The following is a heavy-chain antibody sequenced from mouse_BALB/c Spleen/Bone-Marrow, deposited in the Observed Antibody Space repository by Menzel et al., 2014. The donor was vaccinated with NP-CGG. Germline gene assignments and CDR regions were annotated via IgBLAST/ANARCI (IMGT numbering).Heavy chain of an antibody. D-gene: IGHD2-1*01. J-gene: IGHJ2*01. CDR1: GYTFTTYN. CDR3: ARSYGNPYYFDY. CDR2: IYPGNGDT. Sequence: QVQLQQPGAELVKPGASVKMSCKASGYTFTTYNMHWVKQTPGQGLEWIGAIYPGNGDTSYNQKFKGKATLTADKSSSTAYMQLSSLTSEDSAAYYCARSYGNPYYFDYWGQGTTLTVSS. V-gene: IGHV1-12*01.